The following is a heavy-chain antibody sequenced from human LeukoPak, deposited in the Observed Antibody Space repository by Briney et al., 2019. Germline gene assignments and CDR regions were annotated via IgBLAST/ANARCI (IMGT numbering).Heavy chain of an antibody. CDR1: GGSISSYY. V-gene: IGHV4-59*01. Sequence: SETLSLTCTVSGGSISSYYWSWIRQPPGKGLEWIGYIYHSGSTNYNPSLKSRVTISVDTSKNQFSLKLSSVTAADTAVYYCARGRRWFDPWGQGTLVTVSS. CDR2: IYHSGST. CDR3: ARGRRWFDP. J-gene: IGHJ5*02.